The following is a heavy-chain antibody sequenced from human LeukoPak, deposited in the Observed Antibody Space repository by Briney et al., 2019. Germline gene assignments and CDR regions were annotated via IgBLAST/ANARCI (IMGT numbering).Heavy chain of an antibody. V-gene: IGHV4-4*03. J-gene: IGHJ6*04. Sequence: PGTLSLTCAVSGGSISSSNWWSWVRQPPGKGLEWIGEIYHSGNTNYNPSLKSRVAISVDKSKNQFSLKLSSVTAADTAVYYCASRYCSGGSCYRFYGMDVWGKGTTVTVSS. D-gene: IGHD2-15*01. CDR2: IYHSGNT. CDR3: ASRYCSGGSCYRFYGMDV. CDR1: GGSISSSNW.